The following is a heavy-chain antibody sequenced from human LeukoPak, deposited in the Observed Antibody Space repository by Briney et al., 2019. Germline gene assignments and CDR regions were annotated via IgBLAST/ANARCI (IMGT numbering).Heavy chain of an antibody. D-gene: IGHD3-22*01. V-gene: IGHV4-4*07. J-gene: IGHJ6*03. CDR1: GGSISNYY. CDR3: ARITNSGYNSYYYYIDV. Sequence: SETLSLTCTVYGGSISNYYWNWIRQPAGKGLEWIGRIYSTGSTNYNPSLKSRVTVSVDTSKNQFSLKLSSVTAADTAVYYCARITNSGYNSYYYYIDVWGKGTTVTISS. CDR2: IYSTGST.